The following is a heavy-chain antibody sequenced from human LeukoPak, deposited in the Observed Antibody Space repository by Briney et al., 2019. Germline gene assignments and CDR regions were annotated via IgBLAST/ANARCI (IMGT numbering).Heavy chain of an antibody. V-gene: IGHV4-4*07. CDR1: GGSISSYY. D-gene: IGHD3-3*01. CDR2: IYTSGSS. CDR3: ASSYYDFWSGYYLDAFDI. Sequence: AETLSLTCTVSGGSISSYYWSWNRQPAGKGLEWVGRIYTSGSSNYNSSLKSRVTMSVDTSKNQFSLKLSSVTAADTAVYYCASSYYDFWSGYYLDAFDIWGQGTMVTVSS. J-gene: IGHJ3*02.